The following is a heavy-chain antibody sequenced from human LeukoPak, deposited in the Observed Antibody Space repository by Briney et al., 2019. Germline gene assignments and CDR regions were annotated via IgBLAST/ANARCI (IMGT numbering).Heavy chain of an antibody. V-gene: IGHV3-23*01. CDR3: ANSPVTADYGANPESD. J-gene: IGHJ4*02. D-gene: IGHD4-23*01. CDR2: ISSSGGAT. Sequence: GGSLRLSCAASGFTFSNYAMSWVRQAPGKGLEWVSSISSSGGATYYADSVKGRFTISRDNSKNTLNLQMNSLRAEDTAVYYCANSPVTADYGANPESDWGQGTLVTVSP. CDR1: GFTFSNYA.